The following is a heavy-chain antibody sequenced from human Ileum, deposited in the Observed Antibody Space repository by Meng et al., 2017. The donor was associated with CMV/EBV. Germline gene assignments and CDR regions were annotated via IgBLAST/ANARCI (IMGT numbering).Heavy chain of an antibody. CDR3: ARGDGTYGLWDY. D-gene: IGHD4-17*01. V-gene: IGHV3-74*01. CDR1: GFTFSSYW. J-gene: IGHJ4*02. CDR2: IDGLGRTA. Sequence: GGSLRLSCAASGFTFSSYWMHWVRQVPGKGLEWVSRIDGLGRTANYADIGEGRFTISRDNAKNTLFLQMTSLRDDDTAVYYCARGDGTYGLWDYWGQGTRVTGYS.